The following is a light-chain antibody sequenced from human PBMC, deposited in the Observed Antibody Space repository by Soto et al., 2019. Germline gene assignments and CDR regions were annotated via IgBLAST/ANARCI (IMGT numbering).Light chain of an antibody. V-gene: IGLV2-14*01. J-gene: IGLJ1*01. CDR1: SSDIGGYIF. CDR2: DIN. CDR3: VSYTARSSYV. Sequence: QPVLTQPASVSGSPGQSITVSCTGTSSDIGGYIFVSWYQQHPGKAPKLMIYDINNRPSGVSKRFSGSKSGNTASLTISGLQAEDEADYYCVSYTARSSYVFGTVTKLTVL.